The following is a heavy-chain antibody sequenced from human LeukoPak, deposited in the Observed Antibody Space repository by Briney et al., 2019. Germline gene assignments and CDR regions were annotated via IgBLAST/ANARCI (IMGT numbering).Heavy chain of an antibody. CDR2: INPDGSST. CDR3: ARELPREVTLDY. J-gene: IGHJ4*01. D-gene: IGHD2-21*02. V-gene: IGHV3-74*01. Sequence: GGSLRLSCAASGFTFSSFWMTWVRQIPGKGLVWVSRINPDGSSTNYADSVKGRFTISRDNAKNTLYLQMDSLRAEDTAVYYCARELPREVTLDYWGQGTLVTVSP. CDR1: GFTFSSFW.